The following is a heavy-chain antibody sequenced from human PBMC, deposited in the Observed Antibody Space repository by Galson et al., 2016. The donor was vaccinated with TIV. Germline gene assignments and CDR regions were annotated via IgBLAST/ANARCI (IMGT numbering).Heavy chain of an antibody. V-gene: IGHV4-34*01. J-gene: IGHJ3*01. CDR2: INHSGTT. D-gene: IGHD6-25*01. CDR1: GGSFTDYL. CDR3: ARRRVSGRAFDF. Sequence: ETLSLTCAVYGGSFTDYLWSWICQPPGKGLKWIGEINHSGTTNYNPSLKSRVTISVATSKSQFSLRLTSVTAADTAVSYCARRRVSGRAFDFWGQGTMVTVSS.